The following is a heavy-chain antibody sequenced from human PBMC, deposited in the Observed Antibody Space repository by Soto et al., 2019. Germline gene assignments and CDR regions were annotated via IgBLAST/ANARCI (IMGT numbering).Heavy chain of an antibody. J-gene: IGHJ6*02. CDR2: ISRSSSTI. CDR3: AIDQELLWFVERIDYYYGMDV. V-gene: IGHV3-48*01. D-gene: IGHD3-10*01. Sequence: EVQLVESGGGLVQPGGSLRLSCAASGFTFSSYSMNWVRQAPGKGLEWVSYISRSSSTIYYADSVKGRFTISRDNAKNSQYLQMTSLRAEDTAVYYCAIDQELLWFVERIDYYYGMDVWGQGTTVTVSS. CDR1: GFTFSSYS.